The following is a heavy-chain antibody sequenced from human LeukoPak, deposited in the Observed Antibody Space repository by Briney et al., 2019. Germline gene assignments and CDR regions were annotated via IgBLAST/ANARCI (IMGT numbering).Heavy chain of an antibody. CDR2: INHSGST. D-gene: IGHD2-15*01. CDR1: GGSFSGYY. J-gene: IGHJ5*02. CDR3: ARKNCSGGSCYYGNWFDP. V-gene: IGHV4-34*01. Sequence: PSQTLSLTCAVYGGSFSGYYWSWIRQPPGKGLEWIGEINHSGSTNYHTSLTSRVTISVDKSKHQFSLKMSSVTAADTAVYYCARKNCSGGSCYYGNWFDPWGQGTLVTVSS.